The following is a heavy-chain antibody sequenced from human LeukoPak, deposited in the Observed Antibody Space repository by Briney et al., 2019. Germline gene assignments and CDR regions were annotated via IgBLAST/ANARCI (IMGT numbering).Heavy chain of an antibody. CDR1: GGTFSSYA. V-gene: IGHV1-69*04. J-gene: IGHJ4*02. CDR2: IIPILGIA. D-gene: IGHD2-15*01. Sequence: SVKVSCKASGGTFSSYAISWVRQAPGQGLEWMGRIIPILGIANYAQKFQGRVTITADKSTSTAYMELSSLRSEDTAVYYCARALNSVVAAADYWGQGTLVTVSS. CDR3: ARALNSVVAAADY.